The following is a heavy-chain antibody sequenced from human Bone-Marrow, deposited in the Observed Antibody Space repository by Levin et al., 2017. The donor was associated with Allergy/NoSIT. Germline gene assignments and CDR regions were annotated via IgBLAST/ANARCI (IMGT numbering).Heavy chain of an antibody. CDR2: INPSDGST. CDR1: GYTFTSHY. D-gene: IGHD3-9*01. CDR3: AREAPYYDIATGKYNADQGHIGMDV. V-gene: IGHV1-46*01. J-gene: IGHJ6*02. Sequence: KPGESLKISCKPSGYTFTSHYIHWMRQAPAQKFEWLGVINPSDGSTRDAEKFQDRLTMTRDTSTGTVYMELGSLTSEDTAMYYCAREAPYYDIATGKYNADQGHIGMDVWGQGTLVTVSS.